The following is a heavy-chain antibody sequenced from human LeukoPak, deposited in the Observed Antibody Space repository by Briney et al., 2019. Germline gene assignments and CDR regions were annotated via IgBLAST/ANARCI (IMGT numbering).Heavy chain of an antibody. D-gene: IGHD5-18*01. V-gene: IGHV1-2*04. CDR2: INPNSGGT. J-gene: IGHJ4*02. Sequence: ASVKVSCKASGYTFTGYYMHWVRQAPGQGLEWMGWINPNSGGTNYAQKFQGWVTMTRDTSISTAYMELSRLRSDDTAVYYCARGCGHSYGSQDYFDYWGQGTLVTVSS. CDR3: ARGCGHSYGSQDYFDY. CDR1: GYTFTGYY.